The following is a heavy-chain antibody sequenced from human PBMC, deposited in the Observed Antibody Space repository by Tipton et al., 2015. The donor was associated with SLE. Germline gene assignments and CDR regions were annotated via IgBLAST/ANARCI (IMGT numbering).Heavy chain of an antibody. CDR3: ARSGVEMTTIGLNFQH. Sequence: TLSLTCTVSGGSISSYYWSWIRQPPGKGLEWIGYIYYRGSTKYNPSLKSRVTISVDTSKNQFSLKVSSVTAADTAVYYCARSGVEMTTIGLNFQHWGQGTLVTVSS. J-gene: IGHJ1*01. CDR1: GGSISSYY. D-gene: IGHD5-24*01. CDR2: IYYRGST. V-gene: IGHV4-59*01.